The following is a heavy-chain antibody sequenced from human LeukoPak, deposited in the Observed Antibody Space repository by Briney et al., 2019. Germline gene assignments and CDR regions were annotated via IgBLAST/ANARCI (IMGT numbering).Heavy chain of an antibody. V-gene: IGHV4-39*07. J-gene: IGHJ5*02. CDR1: GGSISSGDYY. CDR3: ARDSSMFHQLLWTGWFDP. CDR2: IYYSGST. D-gene: IGHD2-2*01. Sequence: SETLSLTCTVSGGSISSGDYYWGWIRQPPGKGLEWIGSIYYSGSTYYNPSLKSRVTISVDTSKNQFSLKLSSVTAADTAVYYCARDSSMFHQLLWTGWFDPWGQGTLVTVSS.